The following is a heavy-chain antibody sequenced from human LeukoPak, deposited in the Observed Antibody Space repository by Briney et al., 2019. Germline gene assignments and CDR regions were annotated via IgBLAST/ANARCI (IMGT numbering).Heavy chain of an antibody. Sequence: GGSLRLSCAASGFTFSDYYMSWIRQAPGKGLEWVSYISSSGSTIYYADSVKGRFTISRDNSKNTLYLQMNSLRAEDTAVYYCAKDLSHYDSSGYYLESPWFDPWGQGTLVTVSS. CDR3: AKDLSHYDSSGYYLESPWFDP. CDR1: GFTFSDYY. CDR2: ISSSGSTI. D-gene: IGHD3-22*01. V-gene: IGHV3-11*01. J-gene: IGHJ5*02.